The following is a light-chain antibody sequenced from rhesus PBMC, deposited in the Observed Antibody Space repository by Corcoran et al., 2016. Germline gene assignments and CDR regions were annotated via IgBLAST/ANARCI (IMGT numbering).Light chain of an antibody. V-gene: IGKV1-74*01. J-gene: IGKJ1*01. CDR1: ENVNNN. CDR3: QHCYGTPPT. Sequence: DIQMTQSPSSLPASVGDRVTITCRARENVNNNLNWYQQKTGKTPKPLIYNASTLQSGVPSGFWGNGSWTDYTFTIRSLQPEDVATYYCQHCYGTPPTFGQGTKVEIK. CDR2: NAS.